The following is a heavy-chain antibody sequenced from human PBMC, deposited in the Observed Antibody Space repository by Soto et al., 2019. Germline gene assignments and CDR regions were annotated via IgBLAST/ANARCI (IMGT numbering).Heavy chain of an antibody. V-gene: IGHV3-73*02. D-gene: IGHD1-26*01. Sequence: EVQLVESGGGLVQPGGSLKLSCAASGFTFSGSAMHWVRQASGKGLEWVGRIRSKANSYATAYAASVKGRFTISRDDSKNTAYLQMNSLKTEDAAVYYCTSRGVIMGATASLDYWGQGTLVTVSS. J-gene: IGHJ4*02. CDR2: IRSKANSYAT. CDR3: TSRGVIMGATASLDY. CDR1: GFTFSGSA.